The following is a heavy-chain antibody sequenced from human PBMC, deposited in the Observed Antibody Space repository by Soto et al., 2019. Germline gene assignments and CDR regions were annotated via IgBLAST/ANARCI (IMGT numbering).Heavy chain of an antibody. J-gene: IGHJ6*03. CDR2: ISGSGGST. V-gene: IGHV3-23*01. Sequence: EVQLLESGGGLVQPGGSLRLSCAASGFTFSSYAMSWVRQAPGKGLEWVSAISGSGGSTYYADSVKGRFTISRDNSKNTLYLQMNSLRAEDTAVYYCAKAKTKTRIVVVPAATRPYYMDVWGKGTTVTVSS. CDR3: AKAKTKTRIVVVPAATRPYYMDV. D-gene: IGHD2-2*01. CDR1: GFTFSSYA.